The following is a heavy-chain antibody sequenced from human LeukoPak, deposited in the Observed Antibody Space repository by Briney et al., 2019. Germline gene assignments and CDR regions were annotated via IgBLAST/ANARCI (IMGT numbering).Heavy chain of an antibody. D-gene: IGHD3-10*01. CDR2: IIPIFGTA. CDR1: GGTFSSYA. V-gene: IGHV1-69*13. CDR3: AKRPTREWTGSYYFSDY. J-gene: IGHJ4*02. Sequence: SVKVSCKASGGTFSSYAISWVRQAPGQGLEWMGGIIPIFGTANYAQKFQGRVTITADESTSTAYMELSSLRSEDTAVYYCAKRPTREWTGSYYFSDYWGQGTLVTVSS.